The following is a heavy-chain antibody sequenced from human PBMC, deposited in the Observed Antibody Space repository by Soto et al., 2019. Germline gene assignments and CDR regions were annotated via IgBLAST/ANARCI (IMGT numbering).Heavy chain of an antibody. CDR1: GFTFSSYA. Sequence: PGGSLRLSCAASGFTFSSYAMSWVRQAPGNGLEWVSAISGSGGSTYYADSVKGRFTISRDNYKNTLYLQMNSLRAEDTAVYYCAKDSVSGSYHYFDYWGQGTLVTVSS. J-gene: IGHJ4*02. V-gene: IGHV3-23*01. CDR3: AKDSVSGSYHYFDY. CDR2: ISGSGGST. D-gene: IGHD1-26*01.